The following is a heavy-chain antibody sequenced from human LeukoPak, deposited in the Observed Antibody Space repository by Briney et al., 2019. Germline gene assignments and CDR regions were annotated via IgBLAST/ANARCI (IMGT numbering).Heavy chain of an antibody. CDR1: GYSFTNYW. Sequence: GESLKISCKGSGYSFTNYWIGWVRQMPGKGLEWMGIIHPGDSDTKYSPSFQGQVTISADKSISTAYLQWGSLKASDTAMYYCARVVAELRSPFDYWGQGTLVTVSS. CDR3: ARVVAELRSPFDY. J-gene: IGHJ4*02. V-gene: IGHV5-51*01. CDR2: IHPGDSDT. D-gene: IGHD3-10*01.